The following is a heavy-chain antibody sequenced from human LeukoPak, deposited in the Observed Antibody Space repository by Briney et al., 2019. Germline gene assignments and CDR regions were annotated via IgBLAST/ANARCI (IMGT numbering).Heavy chain of an antibody. Sequence: SETLSLTCAVYGGSFSGYYWSWIHQPPGKGLEWIGEINHSGSTNYNPSLKSRVTISVDTSKNQFSLKLSPVTAADTAVYYRARAAPLGYCSSTSCYGVDYWGQGTLVTVSS. D-gene: IGHD2-2*01. CDR2: INHSGST. CDR1: GGSFSGYY. V-gene: IGHV4-34*01. CDR3: ARAAPLGYCSSTSCYGVDY. J-gene: IGHJ4*02.